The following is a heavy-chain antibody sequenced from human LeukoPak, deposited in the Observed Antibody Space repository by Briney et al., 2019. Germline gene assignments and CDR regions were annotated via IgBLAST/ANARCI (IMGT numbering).Heavy chain of an antibody. CDR1: GYSFTSYW. CDR3: ARQSSLRYFDW. J-gene: IGHJ4*02. CDR2: IYPGDSDT. D-gene: IGHD3-9*01. Sequence: GESLKISCKGSGYSFTSYWVGWVRQMPGKGLEWMGIIYPGDSDTRYSPSFQGQVTISADKSISTAYLQWSSLKASDIAMYYCARQSSLRYFDWWGQGTLVTVSS. V-gene: IGHV5-51*01.